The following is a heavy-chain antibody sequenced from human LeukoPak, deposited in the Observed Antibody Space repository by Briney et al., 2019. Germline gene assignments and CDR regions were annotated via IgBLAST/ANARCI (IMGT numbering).Heavy chain of an antibody. J-gene: IGHJ4*02. CDR3: ARDSRQSNYFDY. Sequence: SQTLSLTCAVSGGSISSGGYSWSWIRQPPGKGLEWIGYIYYSGSTYYNPSLKSRVTISVDTSKNQFSLKLSPVTAADTAVYYCARDSRQSNYFDYWGQGTLVTVSS. V-gene: IGHV4-30-4*07. CDR1: GGSISSGGYS. CDR2: IYYSGST.